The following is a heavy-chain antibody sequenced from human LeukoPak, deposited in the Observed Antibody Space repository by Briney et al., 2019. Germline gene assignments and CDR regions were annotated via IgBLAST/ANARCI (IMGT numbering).Heavy chain of an antibody. V-gene: IGHV1-69*13. D-gene: IGHD3-22*01. CDR2: IIPIFGTA. J-gene: IGHJ4*02. CDR1: GGTFSSYA. CDR3: ARDSSGYYYFDY. Sequence: SVKVSCKASGGTFSSYAISWVRQAPGQGLEWMGGIIPIFGTANYAQKFQGRVTITADESTSTAYMEPSSLRSEDTAVYYCARDSSGYYYFDYWGQGTLVTVSS.